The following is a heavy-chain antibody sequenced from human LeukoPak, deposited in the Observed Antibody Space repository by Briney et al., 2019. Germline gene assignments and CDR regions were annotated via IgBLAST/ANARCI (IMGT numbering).Heavy chain of an antibody. V-gene: IGHV1-18*01. D-gene: IGHD1-26*01. CDR1: GYTFTSYG. CDR2: VSTYNGNT. J-gene: IGHJ4*02. CDR3: ARQSTGSYYSPIDY. Sequence: GASVKVSCKASGYTFTSYGISWVRQAPGQGLEWMEWVSTYNGNTKYAQNLQGRVTTTTDTSTSTAYMELRSLRSDDTAMYYCARQSTGSYYSPIDYWGQGTLVTVSS.